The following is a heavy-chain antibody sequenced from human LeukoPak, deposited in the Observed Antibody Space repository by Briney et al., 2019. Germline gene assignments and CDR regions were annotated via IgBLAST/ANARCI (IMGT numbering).Heavy chain of an antibody. CDR3: ARYYGSGSLDY. V-gene: IGHV3-30*03. CDR2: ISYDGSNK. D-gene: IGHD3-10*01. CDR1: GFTFSDYG. J-gene: IGHJ4*02. Sequence: SLRLSCAASGFTFSDYGMHSVRQAPGKGLEWVALISYDGSNKYYADSVKGRFTISRDTSKNTLHLQMDSLRVEDTAMYYCARYYGSGSLDYWGQGTLVTVSS.